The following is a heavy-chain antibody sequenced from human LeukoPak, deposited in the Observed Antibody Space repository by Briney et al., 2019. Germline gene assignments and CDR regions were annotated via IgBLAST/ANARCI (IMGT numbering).Heavy chain of an antibody. CDR2: VNGRVATP. D-gene: IGHD7-27*01. J-gene: IGHJ6*03. CDR3: AKAPATGEGYYFYYMDV. CDR1: GFTFSDYA. Sequence: PGGSLRLSCAASGFSSGFTFSDYAVRWGRQAPGKGPEWVARVNGRVATPYYADSVRGRFTISRDNSKNTLYLQMISLGADDTAIYFCAKAPATGEGYYFYYMDVWGKGTTVTVSS. V-gene: IGHV3-23*01.